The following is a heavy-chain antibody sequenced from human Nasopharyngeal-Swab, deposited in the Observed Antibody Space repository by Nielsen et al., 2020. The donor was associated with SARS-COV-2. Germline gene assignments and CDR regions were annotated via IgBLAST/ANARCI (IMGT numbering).Heavy chain of an antibody. V-gene: IGHV3-30-3*01. D-gene: IGHD2-15*01. Sequence: GESLKISCAASGFTFSSYAMHWVRQAPGKGLEWVAVISYDGSNKYYADSVKGRFTISRDNSKNTLYLQVKSLRADDTGVYYCASLRADTPDFAYLGQGTLVTVSS. CDR1: GFTFSSYA. J-gene: IGHJ4*02. CDR3: ASLRADTPDFAY. CDR2: ISYDGSNK.